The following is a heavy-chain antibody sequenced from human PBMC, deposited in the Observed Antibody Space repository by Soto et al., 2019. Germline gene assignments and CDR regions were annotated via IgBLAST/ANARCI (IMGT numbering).Heavy chain of an antibody. V-gene: IGHV4-4*02. J-gene: IGHJ5*02. Sequence: QVQLQESGPGLVKPSGTLSLTCAVSGGSIISSNWWSWVRQPPGKGLEWIAEIYHSGRANYNPSLKSRVTISVDKSNNQFSLKLSSVTAADTVVYYCVGNGYYCLDRWGQGTLVTVSS. D-gene: IGHD3-3*01. CDR1: GGSIISSNW. CDR3: VGNGYYCLDR. CDR2: IYHSGRA.